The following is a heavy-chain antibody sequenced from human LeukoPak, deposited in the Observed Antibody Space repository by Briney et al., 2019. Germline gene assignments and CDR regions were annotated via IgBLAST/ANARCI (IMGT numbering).Heavy chain of an antibody. J-gene: IGHJ4*02. CDR2: ISHSGST. V-gene: IGHV4-34*01. CDR3: ARARNDWRPNKYYFDY. Sequence: SETLSLTCAVYGGSFSGYYWSWIRQPPGKGLEWIGEISHSGSTNYNPSLKSRVTISVDTSKNQFSLKLSSVTAADTAVYYCARARNDWRPNKYYFDYWGQGTLVTVSS. CDR1: GGSFSGYY. D-gene: IGHD3-3*01.